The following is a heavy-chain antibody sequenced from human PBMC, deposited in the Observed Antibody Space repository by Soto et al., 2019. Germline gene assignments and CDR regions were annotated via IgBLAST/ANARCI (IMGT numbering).Heavy chain of an antibody. CDR3: ATLLLREHAFDI. CDR1: GFSFSGKKY. J-gene: IGHJ3*02. V-gene: IGHV3-53*01. Sequence: DVQLEESGGGLIQPGGSLRLSCAASGFSFSGKKYLTWVRQAPGKGLEWVSALYSRDGTYYADSVKGRFTVSRDNSKNTFYLQPHSLRPEDTAVYFFATLLLREHAFDIWGLGTMLTVAS. CDR2: LYSRDGT. D-gene: IGHD2-15*01.